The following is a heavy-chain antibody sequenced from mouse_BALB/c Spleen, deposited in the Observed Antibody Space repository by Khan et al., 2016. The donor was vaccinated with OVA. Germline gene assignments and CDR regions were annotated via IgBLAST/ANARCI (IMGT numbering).Heavy chain of an antibody. CDR3: ARSLITTWYFDV. V-gene: IGHV5-17*02. J-gene: IGHJ1*01. CDR2: VSSGSATI. CDR1: GFTFSDFG. D-gene: IGHD2-4*01. Sequence: EVELVESGGGLVQPGGSRKLSCAASGFTFSDFGMHWVRQAPEKGLEWVAYVSSGSATIYYADTVKGRFTISRDNPKNALFLQMTSLRSEDTAMYDCARSLITTWYFDVWGAGTTVTVSS.